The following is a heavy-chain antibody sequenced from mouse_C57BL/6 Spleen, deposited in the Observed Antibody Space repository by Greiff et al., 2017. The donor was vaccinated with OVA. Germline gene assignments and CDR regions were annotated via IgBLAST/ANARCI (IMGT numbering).Heavy chain of an antibody. V-gene: IGHV1-19*01. CDR1: GYTFTDYY. D-gene: IGHD1-1*01. CDR3: ARAGSGAWYFDV. CDR2: INPYNGGT. J-gene: IGHJ1*03. Sequence: EVQLQQSGPVLVKPGASVKMSCKASGYTFTDYYMNWVKQSHGKSLEWIGVINPYNGGTSYNQKFKGKATLTVDKSSSTAYMELNSLTSEDSAVYYCARAGSGAWYFDVWGTGTTVTVSS.